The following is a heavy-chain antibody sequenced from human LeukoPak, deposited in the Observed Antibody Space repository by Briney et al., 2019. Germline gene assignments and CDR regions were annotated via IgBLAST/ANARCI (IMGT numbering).Heavy chain of an antibody. J-gene: IGHJ4*02. CDR1: SDSISSGDYY. V-gene: IGHV4-30-4*01. Sequence: SETLSLTCTVSSDSISSGDYYWSWIRQPPGKGLEWIGYIYYSGSTYYNPSLKSRVTISVDTSKNQFSLKLSSVTAADTAVYYCARGWRDYYDSSGYSNWGQGTLVTVSS. CDR2: IYYSGST. CDR3: ARGWRDYYDSSGYSN. D-gene: IGHD3-22*01.